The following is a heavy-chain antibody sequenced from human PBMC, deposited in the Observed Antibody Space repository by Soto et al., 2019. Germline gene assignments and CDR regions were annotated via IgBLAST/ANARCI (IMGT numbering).Heavy chain of an antibody. CDR3: AREGGVYDFWSGSPLAAFDI. Sequence: LSLTCAVSGWSFSGYYWSWIRQPPGKGLEWIGEINHSGITNYNPSLKSRVTISVDTSKNQFSLKLSSVTAADTAVYYCAREGGVYDFWSGSPLAAFDIWGQGTMVTVSS. D-gene: IGHD3-3*01. CDR2: INHSGIT. J-gene: IGHJ3*02. V-gene: IGHV4-34*01. CDR1: GWSFSGYY.